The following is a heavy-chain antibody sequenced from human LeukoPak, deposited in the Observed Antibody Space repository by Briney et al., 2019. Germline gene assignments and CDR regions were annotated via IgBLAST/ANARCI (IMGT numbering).Heavy chain of an antibody. D-gene: IGHD5-24*01. V-gene: IGHV3-23*01. Sequence: GGSLRLSCAASGFTFSSYPMSWVRQAPGKGLEWVSVISGSDGGTYYADSVKGRFTISRDNSKKTLFLQMKSLRAEDTAVYYCAKSGRDGYNFVYYFDYWGQGTLVTVSS. CDR1: GFTFSSYP. J-gene: IGHJ4*02. CDR2: ISGSDGGT. CDR3: AKSGRDGYNFVYYFDY.